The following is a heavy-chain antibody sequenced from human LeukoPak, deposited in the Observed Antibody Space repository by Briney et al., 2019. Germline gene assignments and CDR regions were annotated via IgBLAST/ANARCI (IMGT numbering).Heavy chain of an antibody. CDR1: GGSFSGYY. CDR2: INHSGST. D-gene: IGHD3-3*01. V-gene: IGHV4-34*01. J-gene: IGHJ4*02. Sequence: PSETLSLTCAVYGGSFSGYYWSWIRQPPGKGLEWIGEINHSGSTNYDSSLKSRVTISVDTSKNQFSLKLSSVTAADTAVYYCARMSGWNYWGQGTLVTVSS. CDR3: ARMSGWNY.